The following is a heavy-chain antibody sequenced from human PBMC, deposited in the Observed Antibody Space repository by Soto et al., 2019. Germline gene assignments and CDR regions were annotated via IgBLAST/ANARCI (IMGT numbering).Heavy chain of an antibody. J-gene: IGHJ4*02. Sequence: ASVKVSCKASGYTFTHFYITWVRQAPGQGLEWMGAISPHNFNTNFAQKFQGRVTLTADTSTNTAYMELRSLTSDDTAVYYCARDEGGYDIWTGDYKAHPSDYRGQGVRVTFST. CDR1: GYTFTHFY. D-gene: IGHD3-9*01. CDR3: ARDEGGYDIWTGDYKAHPSDY. CDR2: ISPHNFNT. V-gene: IGHV1-18*01.